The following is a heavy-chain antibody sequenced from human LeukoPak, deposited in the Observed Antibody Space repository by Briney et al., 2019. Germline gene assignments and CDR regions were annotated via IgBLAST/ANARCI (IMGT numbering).Heavy chain of an antibody. V-gene: IGHV4-34*01. J-gene: IGHJ6*02. Sequence: PSETLSLTCAVYGGSFSGYYWSWIRQPPGKGLEWIGEINHSGSTNYNPSLKSRVTISVDTSKNQFSLKLSSVTAADTAVYYCARGRVYPYGMDVWGQGTTVTVSS. CDR3: ARGRVYPYGMDV. CDR2: INHSGST. D-gene: IGHD2-8*01. CDR1: GGSFSGYY.